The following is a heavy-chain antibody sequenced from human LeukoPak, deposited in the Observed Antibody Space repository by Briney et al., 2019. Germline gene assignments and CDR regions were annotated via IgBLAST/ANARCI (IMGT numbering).Heavy chain of an antibody. CDR2: IYSDAT. CDR1: GFTFSSYW. Sequence: GGSLRLSCAASGFTFSSYWIHWVRHAPGKGLVWVSRIYSDATYYADSVKGRFTISRDNAKNTLYLQMNSLRAEDTAVYYCARESYDSSGYYYGGGFDYWGQGTLVTVSS. CDR3: ARESYDSSGYYYGGGFDY. J-gene: IGHJ4*02. V-gene: IGHV3-74*01. D-gene: IGHD3-22*01.